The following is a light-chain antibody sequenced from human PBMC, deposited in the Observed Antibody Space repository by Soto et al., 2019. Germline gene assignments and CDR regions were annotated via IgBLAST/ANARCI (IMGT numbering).Light chain of an antibody. Sequence: EIVLTQSPGTLSLSPGARATLSCRASQSVSSSYLAWYQQKPGQAPRLLIYGASSRATGIPDRFSGSGSGTDFTLTISRLEPEDFAVYYCQQYGSPLTFGQGTKVEIK. CDR2: GAS. CDR1: QSVSSSY. V-gene: IGKV3-20*01. CDR3: QQYGSPLT. J-gene: IGKJ1*01.